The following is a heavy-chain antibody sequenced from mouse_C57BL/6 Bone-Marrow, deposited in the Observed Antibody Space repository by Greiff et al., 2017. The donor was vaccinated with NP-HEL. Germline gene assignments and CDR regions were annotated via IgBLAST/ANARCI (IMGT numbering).Heavy chain of an antibody. J-gene: IGHJ4*01. V-gene: IGHV1-85*01. D-gene: IGHD1-1*01. CDR1: GYTFTSYD. Sequence: QVQLQQSGPELVKPGASVKLSCKASGYTFTSYDINWVKQRPGQGLEWIGWIYPRDGSTKYNEKFKGKATLTVDTSSSTAYMELHSLTSEDSAVYFCASLITTVSRGNYYAMDYWGQGTSVTVSS. CDR2: IYPRDGST. CDR3: ASLITTVSRGNYYAMDY.